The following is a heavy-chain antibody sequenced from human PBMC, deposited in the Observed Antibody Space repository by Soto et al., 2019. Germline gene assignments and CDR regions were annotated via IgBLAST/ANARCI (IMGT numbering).Heavy chain of an antibody. D-gene: IGHD3-3*01. CDR2: IYYSGST. CDR3: ARVTSGYRPHFEY. CDR1: GGSLSSYY. Sequence: QVQLQESGPGLVKPSETLSLTCTVSGGSLSSYYWSWIRQPPGKGLECIGYIYYSGSTNYKPSLKSRATISVDPSKNQFSLKLSSVTAADTAVYYCARVTSGYRPHFEYWGQGTLVTVSS. J-gene: IGHJ4*02. V-gene: IGHV4-59*01.